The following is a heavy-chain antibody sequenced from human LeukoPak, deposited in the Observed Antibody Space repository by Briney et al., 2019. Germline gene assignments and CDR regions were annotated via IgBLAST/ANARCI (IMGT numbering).Heavy chain of an antibody. D-gene: IGHD6-13*01. Sequence: SETLSLTCAVYGGSFSGYYWSWIRQPPGKGLEWIGEINHSGSTNHNPSLKSRVTISVDTSKNQFSLKLSSVTAADTAVYYCASLRRIAAAGPSGGDYWGQGTLVTVSS. CDR2: INHSGST. CDR1: GGSFSGYY. CDR3: ASLRRIAAAGPSGGDY. V-gene: IGHV4-34*01. J-gene: IGHJ4*02.